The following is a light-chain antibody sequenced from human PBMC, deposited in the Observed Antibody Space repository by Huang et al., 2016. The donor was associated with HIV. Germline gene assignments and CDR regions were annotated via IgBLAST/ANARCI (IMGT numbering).Light chain of an antibody. CDR3: QQYHDWPLT. V-gene: IGKV3-15*01. Sequence: EIVMTQSPATLSVSPGERVTLSCRTSQSINDHLAWYQHKPAQAPRLIIYGASARATGIPARFSGSGAGTDFTLTIGSLQSEDFATYYCQQYHDWPLTFGGGT. J-gene: IGKJ4*01. CDR2: GAS. CDR1: QSINDH.